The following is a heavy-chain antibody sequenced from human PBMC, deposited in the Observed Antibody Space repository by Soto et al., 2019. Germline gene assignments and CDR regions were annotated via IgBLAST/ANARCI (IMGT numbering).Heavy chain of an antibody. CDR2: MNPNSGNT. D-gene: IGHD6-13*01. J-gene: IGHJ5*02. CDR1: GYTFTRYD. Sequence: QVQLVQSGAEVQKPGASVKVSCKASGYTFTRYDINWVRQATGQGLEWMGWMNPNSGNTDYAQKFQGRVTMTRNTSRSTAYMELSSLRSEDTAVYYCARERSAAGAGWFEPWGQGTLVTVSS. V-gene: IGHV1-8*01. CDR3: ARERSAAGAGWFEP.